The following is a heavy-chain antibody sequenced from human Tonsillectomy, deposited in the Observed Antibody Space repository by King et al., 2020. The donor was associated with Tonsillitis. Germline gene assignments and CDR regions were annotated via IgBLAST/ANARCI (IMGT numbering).Heavy chain of an antibody. D-gene: IGHD3-10*01. J-gene: IGHJ4*02. Sequence: VQLVESGGGLVQPGRSLRLSCAASGFTFGDYAMSWVRQAPGKGLEWVGVIRSKAYGGTTDYAASVKGRFTISRDDSKSIAYLQMNSLKTEDTAVYYCTRWIQTVASGSYRWGQGTLVTVSS. CDR2: IRSKAYGGTT. CDR1: GFTFGDYA. CDR3: TRWIQTVASGSYR. V-gene: IGHV3-49*04.